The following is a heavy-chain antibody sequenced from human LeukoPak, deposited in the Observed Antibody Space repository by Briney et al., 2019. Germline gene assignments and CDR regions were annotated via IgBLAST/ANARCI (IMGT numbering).Heavy chain of an antibody. CDR1: GFTFSSYA. V-gene: IGHV3-30-3*01. CDR2: ISYDGSNK. J-gene: IGHJ4*02. Sequence: GGSLRLSCAASGFTFSSYAMHWVRQAPGKGLEWVAVISYDGSNKYYADSVKGRFTISRDNSKNTLYLQMNSLRAEDTAVYYWARVTSGSSTTSFDSWGQGTLVTVSS. CDR3: ARVTSGSSTTSFDS. D-gene: IGHD2-2*01.